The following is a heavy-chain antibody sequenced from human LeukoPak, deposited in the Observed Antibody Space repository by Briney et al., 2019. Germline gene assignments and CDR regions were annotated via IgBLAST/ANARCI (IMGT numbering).Heavy chain of an antibody. CDR1: GGSISSSSYY. CDR2: IYYSGST. Sequence: SETLSLTCTVSGGSISSSSYYWGWIRQPPGKGLEWIGSIYYSGSTYYNPSLKSRVTISVDTSKNQFSLKLSSVTAADTAVYYCARARPPWHYYGSGPLYVSSPQLFYMDVWGKGTTVTVSS. D-gene: IGHD3-10*01. J-gene: IGHJ6*03. V-gene: IGHV4-39*07. CDR3: ARARPPWHYYGSGPLYVSSPQLFYMDV.